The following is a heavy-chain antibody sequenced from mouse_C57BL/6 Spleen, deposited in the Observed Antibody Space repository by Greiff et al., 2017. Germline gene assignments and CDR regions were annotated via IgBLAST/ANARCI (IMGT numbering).Heavy chain of an antibody. D-gene: IGHD1-1*01. CDR1: GFTFSSYA. CDR2: ISDGGSYT. CDR3: ARDTYYGSSYFDY. Sequence: EVQLVESGGGLVKPGGSLKLSCAASGFTFSSYAMSWVRQTPEKRLEWVATISDGGSYTYYPDNVKGRFTISRDNAKNNLYLQMSHLKSEDTAMYDCARDTYYGSSYFDYWGQGTTLTVSS. J-gene: IGHJ2*01. V-gene: IGHV5-4*01.